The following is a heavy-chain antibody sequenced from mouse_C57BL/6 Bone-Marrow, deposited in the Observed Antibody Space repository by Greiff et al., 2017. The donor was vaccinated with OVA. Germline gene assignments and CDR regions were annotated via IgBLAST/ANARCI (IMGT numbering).Heavy chain of an antibody. CDR2: ISGGGGNT. J-gene: IGHJ2*01. V-gene: IGHV5-9*01. D-gene: IGHD1-1*01. CDR3: ARHGGSSPDY. CDR1: GFTFSSYT. Sequence: EVKLVESGGGLVKPGGSLKLSCAASGFTFSSYTMSWVRQTPEKRLEWVATISGGGGNTYYPDSVKGRFTISRDNAKNTLYLQMSSLRSEDTALDYCARHGGSSPDYWGQGTTLTVSS.